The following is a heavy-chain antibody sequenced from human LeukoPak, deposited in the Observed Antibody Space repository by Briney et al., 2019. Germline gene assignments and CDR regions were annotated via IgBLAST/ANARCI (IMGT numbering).Heavy chain of an antibody. J-gene: IGHJ5*02. CDR1: GGSISSSNW. CDR3: ATRSPFPAAIISWFAP. CDR2: IYHSGST. Sequence: SETLSLTCTVSGGSISSSNWWSWVRQPPGKGLEWIGEIYHSGSTNYNPSLKSRVTISVDKSKNQCSLKLSSVPAADTAVYYCATRSPFPAAIISWFAPWGQGTLVTVSS. V-gene: IGHV4-4*02. D-gene: IGHD2-2*02.